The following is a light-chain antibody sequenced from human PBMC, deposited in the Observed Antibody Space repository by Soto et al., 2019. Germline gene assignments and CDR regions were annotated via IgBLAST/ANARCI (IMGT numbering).Light chain of an antibody. V-gene: IGKV1-8*01. J-gene: IGKJ1*01. CDR2: AAS. Sequence: AIRMAQSPSSVSAYTGDRVTITCRASQGISSYLAWYQQKPGKAPKLLIYAASTLQSGVPSRFSGSGSGTEFTLTISSLQPDDFATYYCQQYNSYSRTFGQGTKVDIK. CDR1: QGISSY. CDR3: QQYNSYSRT.